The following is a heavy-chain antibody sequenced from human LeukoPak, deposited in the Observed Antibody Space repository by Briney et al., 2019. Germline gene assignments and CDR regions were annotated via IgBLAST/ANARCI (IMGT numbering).Heavy chain of an antibody. CDR3: AREGPYYDIPTVLVSPQFDY. V-gene: IGHV1-2*02. CDR1: GYTFTDYY. Sequence: ASVKVSCKASGYTFTDYYIHWVRQAPGQGLEWMGWINPNSGGTSSAQKFQGRVTMTRDTSISTAYMELSRLRSDDTAVYYCAREGPYYDIPTVLVSPQFDYWGQGTLVTVSS. J-gene: IGHJ4*02. CDR2: INPNSGGT. D-gene: IGHD3-9*01.